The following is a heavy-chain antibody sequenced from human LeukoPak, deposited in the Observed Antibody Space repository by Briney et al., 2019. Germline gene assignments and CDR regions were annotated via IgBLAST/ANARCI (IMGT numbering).Heavy chain of an antibody. J-gene: IGHJ1*01. D-gene: IGHD4-17*01. Sequence: PGGSLRLSCAASGFTFNNYAMVWVRQGPGKGLEWVSAIRGSGDGKYYADSVKGRFTISRDNSKNMLYLQMNSLRDDDTAVYYCGRDPIGDYVGAFSFQRWGQGTLVTVSS. CDR3: GRDPIGDYVGAFSFQR. CDR1: GFTFNNYA. CDR2: IRGSGDGK. V-gene: IGHV3-23*01.